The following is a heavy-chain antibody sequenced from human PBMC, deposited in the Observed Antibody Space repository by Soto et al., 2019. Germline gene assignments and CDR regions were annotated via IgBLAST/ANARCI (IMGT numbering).Heavy chain of an antibody. CDR3: ASLCITMIVVVPTQDFDL. CDR2: IYYSGST. V-gene: IGHV4-59*01. D-gene: IGHD3-22*01. J-gene: IGHJ2*01. Sequence: SETLSLTCTVSGGSISSYYWSWIRQPPGKGLEWIGYIYYSGSTNYNPSLKSRVTISVDTSKNQFSLKLNSVTAADTAVYYCASLCITMIVVVPTQDFDLWGRGTLVTVSS. CDR1: GGSISSYY.